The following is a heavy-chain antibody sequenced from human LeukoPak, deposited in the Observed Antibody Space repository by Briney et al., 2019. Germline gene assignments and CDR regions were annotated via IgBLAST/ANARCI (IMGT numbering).Heavy chain of an antibody. D-gene: IGHD3-3*01. CDR3: ARDRSGYFDP. J-gene: IGHJ5*02. CDR1: GGSISSGDYY. Sequence: SQTLSLTCSVSGGSISSGDYYWSWIRQPPGKGLEWIGRIYTSGSTNYNPSLKSRVTISVDTSKNQFSLKLSSVTAADTAVYYCARDRSGYFDPWGQGTLVTVSS. CDR2: IYTSGST. V-gene: IGHV4-61*02.